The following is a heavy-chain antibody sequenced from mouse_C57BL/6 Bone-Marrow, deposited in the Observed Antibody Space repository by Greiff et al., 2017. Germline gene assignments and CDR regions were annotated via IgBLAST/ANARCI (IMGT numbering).Heavy chain of an antibody. CDR1: GYTFTEYT. D-gene: IGHD2-14*01. CDR2: FYAGSGSI. J-gene: IGHJ3*01. CDR3: ARHGYASWFAY. Sequence: VKLVESGAELVKPGASVKLSCKASGYTFTEYTIHWVKQRSGQGLEWIGWFYAGSGSIKYNEKFKDRVTLTTDKSYSTVYMELSRLTSEDSAVYFCARHGYASWFAYWGQGTLVTVSA. V-gene: IGHV1-62-2*01.